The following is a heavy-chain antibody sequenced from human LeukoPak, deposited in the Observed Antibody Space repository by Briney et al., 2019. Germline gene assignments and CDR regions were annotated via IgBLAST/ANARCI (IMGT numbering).Heavy chain of an antibody. V-gene: IGHV3-64*01. Sequence: GGSLRLSCAASGFTFSSYAMHWVRQAPGKGLEYVSAISSNGGSTYYANSVKGRFTISRDNSKNTLYLQMNSLRAEDTAVYYCASGSHREFDYWGQGTLVTVSS. CDR2: ISSNGGST. D-gene: IGHD1-26*01. CDR3: ASGSHREFDY. J-gene: IGHJ4*02. CDR1: GFTFSSYA.